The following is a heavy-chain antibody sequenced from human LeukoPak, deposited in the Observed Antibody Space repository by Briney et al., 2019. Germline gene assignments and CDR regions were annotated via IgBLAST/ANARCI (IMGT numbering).Heavy chain of an antibody. CDR1: GGSFSSYY. J-gene: IGHJ5*02. V-gene: IGHV4-34*01. CDR3: TRNNWFDP. Sequence: SETLSLTCAVYGGSFSSYYWSWIRRSPGKGLEWIGEINHSGTTKYNPSLKSRVTISVDTPQNQFSLRLSSVTAADTAVYYCTRNNWFDPWGQGTLVTVSS. CDR2: INHSGTT.